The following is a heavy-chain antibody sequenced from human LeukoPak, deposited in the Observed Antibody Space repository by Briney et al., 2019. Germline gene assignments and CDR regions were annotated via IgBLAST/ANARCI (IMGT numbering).Heavy chain of an antibody. J-gene: IGHJ5*02. CDR3: ACHYGSGSSNWLDP. V-gene: IGHV3-23*01. CDR1: GFTFSNYG. CDR2: ISGSGDST. D-gene: IGHD3-10*01. Sequence: GGSLRLSCAASGFTFSNYGMSWVRQAPGRGWEWVSAISGSGDSTYYADSVKGRFTISRDNSKNTLYLQMNSLRAEDTAVYYCACHYGSGSSNWLDPWGQGTLVTVSS.